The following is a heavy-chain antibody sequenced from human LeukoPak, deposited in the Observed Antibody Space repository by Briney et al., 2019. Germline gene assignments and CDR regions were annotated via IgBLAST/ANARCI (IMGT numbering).Heavy chain of an antibody. J-gene: IGHJ4*02. CDR1: GFTFNSYG. CDR2: ISYDGSHK. D-gene: IGHD3-22*01. CDR3: AKGRSYDSSGYEFDF. Sequence: GGSLRLSCAASGFTFNSYGMHWVRQAPGKGLEWVAVISYDGSHKSYVDSVKGRFTISRDHSKSTLFLQMNSLRGEDTAVYYCAKGRSYDSSGYEFDFWGKGTLVTVSS. V-gene: IGHV3-30*18.